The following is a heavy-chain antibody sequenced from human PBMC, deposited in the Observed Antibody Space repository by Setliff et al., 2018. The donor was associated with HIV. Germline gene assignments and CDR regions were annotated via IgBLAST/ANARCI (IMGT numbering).Heavy chain of an antibody. V-gene: IGHV4-31*03. CDR3: ARLGLGPEMDY. D-gene: IGHD3-16*01. J-gene: IGHJ4*02. CDR1: GGSISSGGYY. CDR2: IYYSGSSGST. Sequence: SETLSLTCTVSGGSISSGGYYWSWIRQHPGKGLEWIGHIYYSGSSGSTYYNPSLKSRVTILVDPSKNQFSLRLSSVTAADTAVYYCARLGLGPEMDYWGQGTLVTVSS.